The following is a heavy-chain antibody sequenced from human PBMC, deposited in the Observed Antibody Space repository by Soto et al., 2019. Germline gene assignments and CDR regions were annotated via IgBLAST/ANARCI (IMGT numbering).Heavy chain of an antibody. D-gene: IGHD2-2*02. V-gene: IGHV2-5*01. J-gene: IGHJ6*02. CDR2: IYGNDDK. CDR3: AHRRHCSSTSCHTLYYYYYAVDV. CDR1: GFSLSTTAVG. Sequence: KSGPTLVNPTQTLTLTCTFSGFSLSTTAVGVGWIRQTPAKALEWLGIIYGNDDKRYSSSLKSRLTITKDTSKNQVVLTMTNMDPVDTATYYCAHRRHCSSTSCHTLYYYYYAVDVWGQGTTVTVSS.